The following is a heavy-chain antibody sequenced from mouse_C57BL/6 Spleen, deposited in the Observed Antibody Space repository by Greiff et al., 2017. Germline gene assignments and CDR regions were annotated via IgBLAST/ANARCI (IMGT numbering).Heavy chain of an antibody. Sequence: QVQLQQSGAELVKPGASVKLSCKASGYTFTSYWMHWVKQRPGQGLEWIGMIHPNSGSTNYNEKFKSKATLTVEKSSSTAYMQLSSLTSEDSAVYYYARGGSKVVAKDGWGQGTTLTVAS. CDR1: GYTFTSYW. D-gene: IGHD1-1*01. J-gene: IGHJ2*01. CDR3: ARGGSKVVAKDG. V-gene: IGHV1-64*01. CDR2: IHPNSGST.